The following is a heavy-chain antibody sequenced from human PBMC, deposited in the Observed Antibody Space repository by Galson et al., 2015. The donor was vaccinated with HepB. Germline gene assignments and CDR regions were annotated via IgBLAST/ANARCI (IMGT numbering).Heavy chain of an antibody. CDR2: ISWNSGSI. J-gene: IGHJ6*02. CDR3: AKTSWALYYYYGMDV. Sequence: SLRLSCAASGFTFDDYAMHWVRQAPGKGLEWVSGISWNSGSIGYADSVKGRFTISRDNAKNSLYLQMNSLRAEDTALYYCAKTSWALYYYYGMDVWGQGTTVTVSS. V-gene: IGHV3-9*01. D-gene: IGHD6-13*01. CDR1: GFTFDDYA.